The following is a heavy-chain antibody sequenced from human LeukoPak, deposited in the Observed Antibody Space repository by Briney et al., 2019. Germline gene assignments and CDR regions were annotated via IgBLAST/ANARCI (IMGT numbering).Heavy chain of an antibody. Sequence: GGSLRLSCAASGFTFSSYAMHWVRQAPGQRLEWMGWINAGNGNTKYSQKFQGRVTITRDTSASTAYMELSSLRSEDTAVYYCAREEGDSAYAFDIWGQGTMVTVSS. CDR2: INAGNGNT. J-gene: IGHJ3*02. CDR3: AREEGDSAYAFDI. V-gene: IGHV1-3*01. CDR1: GFTFSSYA. D-gene: IGHD2-21*02.